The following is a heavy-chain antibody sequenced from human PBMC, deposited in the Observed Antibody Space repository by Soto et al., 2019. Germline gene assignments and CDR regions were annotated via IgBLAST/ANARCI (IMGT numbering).Heavy chain of an antibody. D-gene: IGHD3-16*01. J-gene: IGHJ6*02. Sequence: PSETLSLTCSVSGGSIITSYYWGWIRQPPGKGLEWIGSIYYSGSTYYNPSLKSRVTIFVDTSKSQFSLMLGSVTAADTAVYYFARQAWARFYGMELWGQGTMVTVAS. CDR2: IYYSGST. CDR3: ARQAWARFYGMEL. V-gene: IGHV4-39*01. CDR1: GGSIITSYY.